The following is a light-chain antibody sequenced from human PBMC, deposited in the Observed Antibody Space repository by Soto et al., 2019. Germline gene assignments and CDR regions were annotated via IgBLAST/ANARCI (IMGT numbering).Light chain of an antibody. V-gene: IGLV1-44*01. J-gene: IGLJ1*01. CDR2: SNN. CDR1: SSNIGSNT. CDR3: AAWDDSLNGSYV. Sequence: QSVLTQPPSASGTPGQRVTISCSGSSSNIGSNTVNWYQQLPGTAPKLLIYSNNQRPSRVPDRFSGSKSGTSASLAISGLQSEDEADYYCAAWDDSLNGSYVFGTGTKLTVL.